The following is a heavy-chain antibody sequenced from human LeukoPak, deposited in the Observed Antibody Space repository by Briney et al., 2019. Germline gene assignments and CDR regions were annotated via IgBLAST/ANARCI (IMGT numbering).Heavy chain of an antibody. CDR3: ARVTTLGARIIDY. D-gene: IGHD1-26*01. CDR2: IYTGGGT. CDR1: GFTVSSNY. V-gene: IGHV3-66*02. J-gene: IGHJ4*02. Sequence: GGSLRLSCAASGFTVSSNYMSSARQAPGKGQEWVSIIYTGGGTSYADSVKGRFTISRDSSKNTLHLQMNSLRTEDTAVYYCARVTTLGARIIDYWGQGTLVTVSS.